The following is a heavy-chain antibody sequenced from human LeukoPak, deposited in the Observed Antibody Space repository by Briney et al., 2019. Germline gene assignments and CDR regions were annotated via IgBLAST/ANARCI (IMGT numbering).Heavy chain of an antibody. V-gene: IGHV4-4*02. CDR1: GVSISISNW. J-gene: IGHJ4*02. Sequence: SETLSLTCAVSGVSISISNWWIWVRQPPGKGLEWIGEIYHSGSTSYNPSLKSRVTISVDTSKNQFSLKLSSVTAADTAVYYCARHYIEAGYYPTGGVDYWGQGTLVTVSS. CDR2: IYHSGST. D-gene: IGHD3-9*01. CDR3: ARHYIEAGYYPTGGVDY.